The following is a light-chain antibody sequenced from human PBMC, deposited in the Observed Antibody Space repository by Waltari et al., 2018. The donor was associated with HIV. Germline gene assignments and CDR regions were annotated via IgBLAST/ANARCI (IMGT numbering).Light chain of an antibody. Sequence: QSALTQPASVSGSPGQSITISRTGTSSDAGGYNYVSWYQQHPGKAPKLMIYEVSNRASGVSNRFSGSKSDNTAALTSSGRQAEDEADYYCSSDTSSSTLVFGGGTKLTVL. CDR1: SSDAGGYNY. CDR3: SSDTSSSTLV. CDR2: EVS. V-gene: IGLV2-14*01. J-gene: IGLJ2*01.